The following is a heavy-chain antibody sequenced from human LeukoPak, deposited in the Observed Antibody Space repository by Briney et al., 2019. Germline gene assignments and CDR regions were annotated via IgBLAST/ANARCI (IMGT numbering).Heavy chain of an antibody. Sequence: SETLSLTCTVSGGSISSSSYYWGWIRQPPGKGLEWIVSIYYSGSTYYNPSLKSRVTIPVDTSKNQFTLKLSSVTAADTAVYYCARFPAAAGTGREDWGQGTLVTVSS. D-gene: IGHD6-13*01. CDR1: GGSISSSSYY. CDR2: IYYSGST. J-gene: IGHJ4*02. V-gene: IGHV4-39*06. CDR3: ARFPAAAGTGRED.